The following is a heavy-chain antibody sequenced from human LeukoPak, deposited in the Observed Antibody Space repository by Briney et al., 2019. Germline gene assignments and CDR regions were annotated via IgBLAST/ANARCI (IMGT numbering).Heavy chain of an antibody. J-gene: IGHJ4*02. CDR2: INHSGST. D-gene: IGHD6-19*01. Sequence: SETLSLTCAVYGGSFSGYYWSWIRQPPGKRLEWIGEINHSGSTNYNPSLKSRVTISVDTSKNQFSLKLSSVTAADTAVYYCARGTASSGWPFDYWGQGTLVTVSS. V-gene: IGHV4-34*01. CDR3: ARGTASSGWPFDY. CDR1: GGSFSGYY.